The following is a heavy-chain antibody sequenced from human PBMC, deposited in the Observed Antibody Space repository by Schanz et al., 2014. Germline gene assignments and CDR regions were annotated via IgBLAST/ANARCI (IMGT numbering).Heavy chain of an antibody. Sequence: EVQLVESGGGLVQPGGSLRLSCAVSGFRFKTYEMNWVRQVRGKGLEWVSSISPSGDTHYLASVKGRFTISRENAKSSLYLQMDHLRVEDTAAYYCAGAAVVFIVDAFDLWGRGTMVIVSS. CDR1: GFRFKTYE. V-gene: IGHV3-13*01. CDR2: ISPSGDT. D-gene: IGHD2-21*01. J-gene: IGHJ3*01. CDR3: AGAAVVFIVDAFDL.